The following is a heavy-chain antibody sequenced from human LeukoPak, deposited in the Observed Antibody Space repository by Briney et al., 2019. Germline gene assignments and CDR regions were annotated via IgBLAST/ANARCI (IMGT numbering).Heavy chain of an antibody. CDR3: ARDPAAGTFYYYYYMDV. D-gene: IGHD6-13*01. Sequence: SVKVSCKASGGTFSSYAISWVRQAPGQGLEWMGGIIPIFGTANYAQKFQGRVTITTDESTSTAYMELSSLRSEDTAVYYCARDPAAGTFYYYYYMDVWGKGTTVTVSS. V-gene: IGHV1-69*05. J-gene: IGHJ6*03. CDR2: IIPIFGTA. CDR1: GGTFSSYA.